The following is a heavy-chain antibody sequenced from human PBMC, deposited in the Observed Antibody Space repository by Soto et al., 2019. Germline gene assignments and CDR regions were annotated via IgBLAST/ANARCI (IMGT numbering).Heavy chain of an antibody. CDR3: ASSYGSGYRAFDY. CDR2: VNPIVSMS. CDR1: GDSFNFYS. V-gene: IGHV1-69*02. J-gene: IGHJ4*02. D-gene: IGHD3-10*01. Sequence: QVQLVQSGAEVKRPGSSVKVSCKASGDSFNFYSINWVRQAPGLGLEWMGRVNPIVSMSNYAQKFQGRVTMTADKSTSTAYKELTSLRSEDTAIYYRASSYGSGYRAFDYWGQGALVTVSS.